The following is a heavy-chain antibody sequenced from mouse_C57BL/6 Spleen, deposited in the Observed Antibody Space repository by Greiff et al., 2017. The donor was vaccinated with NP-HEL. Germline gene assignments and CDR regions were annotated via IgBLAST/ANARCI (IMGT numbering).Heavy chain of an antibody. V-gene: IGHV14-1*01. CDR2: IDPEDGDT. CDR1: GFNIKDYY. Sequence: EVKLMESGAELVRPGASVKLSCTASGFNIKDYYMHWVKQRPEQGLEWIGRIDPEDGDTEYAPKFQGKATMTADTSSNTAYLQLSSLTSEDTAVYYCTTSYYGSSPYYAMDYWGQGTSVTVSS. D-gene: IGHD1-1*01. CDR3: TTSYYGSSPYYAMDY. J-gene: IGHJ4*01.